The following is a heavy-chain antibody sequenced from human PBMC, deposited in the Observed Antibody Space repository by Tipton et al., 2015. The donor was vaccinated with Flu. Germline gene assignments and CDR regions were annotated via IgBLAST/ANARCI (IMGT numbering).Heavy chain of an antibody. V-gene: IGHV3-23*01. CDR1: GFTVSSYA. D-gene: IGHD3-3*01. CDR3: AKVFGVVIINDAFDI. Sequence: SLRLSCAASGFTVSSYAMSWVRQAPGKGLEWVSAISGSGGSTYYADSVKGRFTISRDNSKNTLYLQMNSLRAADTAVYYGAKVFGVVIINDAFDIWGQGTMVTVSS. J-gene: IGHJ3*02. CDR2: ISGSGGST.